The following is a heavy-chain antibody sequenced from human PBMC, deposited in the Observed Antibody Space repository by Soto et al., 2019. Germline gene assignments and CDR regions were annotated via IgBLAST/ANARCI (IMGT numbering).Heavy chain of an antibody. V-gene: IGHV1-18*04. D-gene: IGHD2-15*01. CDR3: ARDRPRYCSGGRCASNY. Sequence: GASVKVSCKASGYSFTSYGISWVRQAPGQGLEWMGWISAYNGNTNYAQKLQGRVTMTTDTSTSTAYMELRSLRSDDTAVYYCARDRPRYCSGGRCASNYWGQGTLVTVSS. J-gene: IGHJ4*02. CDR1: GYSFTSYG. CDR2: ISAYNGNT.